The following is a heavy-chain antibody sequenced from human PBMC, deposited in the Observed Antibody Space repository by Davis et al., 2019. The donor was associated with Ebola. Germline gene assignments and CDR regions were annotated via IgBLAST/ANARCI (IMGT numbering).Heavy chain of an antibody. D-gene: IGHD6-13*01. V-gene: IGHV3-7*01. CDR1: GFTFSSFW. J-gene: IGHJ4*02. CDR3: AKLIAAAGTGEFDY. CDR2: IKQDGSEK. Sequence: GESPNTPCAAPGFTFSSFWMSWVRQAPGKGLEWVANIKQDGSEKYYVDSVKGRFTISRDNAKNSLYLQMNSLRAEDTAVYYCAKLIAAAGTGEFDYWGQGTLVTVSS.